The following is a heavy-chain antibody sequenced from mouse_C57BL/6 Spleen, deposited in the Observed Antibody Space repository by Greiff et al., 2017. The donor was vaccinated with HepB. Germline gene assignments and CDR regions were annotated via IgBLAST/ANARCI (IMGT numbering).Heavy chain of an antibody. D-gene: IGHD2-3*01. CDR2: IRSKSNNYAT. CDR1: GFSFNTYA. Sequence: DAGGGLVQPKGSLKLSCAASGFSFNTYAMNWVRQAPGKGLEWVARIRSKSNNYATYYADSVKDRFTISRDDSESMLYLQMNNLKTEDTAMYYCVRQGWTGYAMDYWGQGTSVTVSS. V-gene: IGHV10-1*01. J-gene: IGHJ4*01. CDR3: VRQGWTGYAMDY.